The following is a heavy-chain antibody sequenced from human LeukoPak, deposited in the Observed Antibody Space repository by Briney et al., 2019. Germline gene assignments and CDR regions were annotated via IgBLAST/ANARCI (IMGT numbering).Heavy chain of an antibody. V-gene: IGHV1-69*06. J-gene: IGHJ3*02. CDR3: ATSGSTIVVVVAASLGLAFDI. Sequence: ASVKVSCKASGGTFSSYAISWVRQAPGQGLEWMGGIIPIFGTAIYAQKFQGRVTMTEDTSTDTAYMELSSLRSEDTAVYYCATSGSTIVVVVAASLGLAFDIWGQGTMVTVSS. D-gene: IGHD2-15*01. CDR2: IIPIFGTA. CDR1: GGTFSSYA.